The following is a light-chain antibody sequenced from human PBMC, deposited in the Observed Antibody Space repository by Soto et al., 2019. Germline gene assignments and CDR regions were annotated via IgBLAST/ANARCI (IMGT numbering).Light chain of an antibody. V-gene: IGKV1D-12*01. CDR1: QGINNW. CDR2: TTS. Sequence: DIQITQSPSSVSASVGDRVTITCRASQGINNWLAWYQQKPGEPPKLLIYTTSNLQSGVPSRFSGSGSGTDFTLTISSLQPEDFATYYCQHANSFPLTFGGGTKVEIK. J-gene: IGKJ4*01. CDR3: QHANSFPLT.